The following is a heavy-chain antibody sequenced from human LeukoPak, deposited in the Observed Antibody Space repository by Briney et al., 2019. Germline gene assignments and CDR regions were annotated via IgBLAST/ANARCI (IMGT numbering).Heavy chain of an antibody. CDR3: ARGYCSSTSCYTGAFDI. D-gene: IGHD2-2*02. CDR1: GYSFTGNY. V-gene: IGHV1-2*02. CDR2: INPNTGGT. Sequence: ASVKVSCKASGYSFTGNYMHWVRQAPGQWFEWMGWINPNTGGTNYAQKFKGRVTMTRDTSISTAYMELSRLRSDDTAVYYCARGYCSSTSCYTGAFDIWGQGTMVTVSS. J-gene: IGHJ3*02.